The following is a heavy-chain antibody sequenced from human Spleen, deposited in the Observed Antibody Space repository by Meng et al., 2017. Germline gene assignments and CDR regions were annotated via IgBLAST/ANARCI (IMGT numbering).Heavy chain of an antibody. D-gene: IGHD6-19*01. CDR1: GGSISSGDYY. V-gene: IGHV4-30-4*01. J-gene: IGHJ4*02. Sequence: QVQLQESGPGLVKPSQTLSLTCTVSGGSISSGDYYWSWIRQPPGKGLEWIGYIYSTGSAYYNPSLRSPVTISLDTSNNQYSLKLSSVTAADTAVYYCARGTYSSGWAFDYWGQGTLVTVSS. CDR2: IYSTGSA. CDR3: ARGTYSSGWAFDY.